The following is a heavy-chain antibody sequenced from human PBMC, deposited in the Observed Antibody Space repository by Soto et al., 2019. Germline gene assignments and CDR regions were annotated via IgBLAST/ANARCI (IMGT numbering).Heavy chain of an antibody. CDR1: GYTFTNYY. CDR2: INPSGGST. V-gene: IGHV1-46*01. D-gene: IGHD2-21*01. CDR3: AREASKYSGIDV. Sequence: ASGKVSCKASGYTFTNYYMHWVRQAPGQGLEWMGVINPSGGSTTYAQKFQGRVTMTRDTSTSTVYMELSSLISEDTTEYYCAREASKYSGIDVWGQVPTVPVPS. J-gene: IGHJ6*02.